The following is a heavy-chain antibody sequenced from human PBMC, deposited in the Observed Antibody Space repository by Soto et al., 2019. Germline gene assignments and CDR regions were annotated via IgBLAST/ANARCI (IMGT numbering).Heavy chain of an antibody. V-gene: IGHV1-46*03. Sequence: ASVKVSCKASGYTFTSYGIIWVRQAPGQGLEWMGIINPSGDTTVYAPKFQGRLTMTRDTSTSTVYMDLGSLRSEDTAMYYWARDEPNGLNHAFDIWGQGTMVTVSS. D-gene: IGHD2-8*01. CDR1: GYTFTSYG. CDR3: ARDEPNGLNHAFDI. J-gene: IGHJ3*02. CDR2: INPSGDTT.